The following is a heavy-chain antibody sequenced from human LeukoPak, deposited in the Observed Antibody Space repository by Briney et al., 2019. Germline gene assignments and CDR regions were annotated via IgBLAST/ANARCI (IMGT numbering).Heavy chain of an antibody. CDR2: TKNRANSYTT. Sequence: GSLRLSCATSGFTFNDHYLGWVRQAPGKGLEWVGRTKNRANSYTTEYAASVNGRFTISRDDSGNSLRLQMNSLKTEDTAIYYCVASIVSPSNYWGQGTLVTVSS. V-gene: IGHV3-72*01. CDR3: VASIVSPSNY. J-gene: IGHJ4*02. D-gene: IGHD3-16*02. CDR1: GFTFNDHY.